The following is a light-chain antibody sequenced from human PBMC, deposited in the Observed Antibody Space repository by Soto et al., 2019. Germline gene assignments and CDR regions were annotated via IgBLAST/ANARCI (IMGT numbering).Light chain of an antibody. CDR3: QQYGSSRT. V-gene: IGKV3-20*01. J-gene: IGKJ1*01. CDR2: GAS. Sequence: LTLGPDPLTFSPVARATLPFRASQSVSSYLAWYQQKPGQAPRLLIYGASSRATGIPDRFSGSGSGTDFTLTISRLEPEDFAVYYCQQYGSSRTFGQGSNVDIK. CDR1: QSVSSY.